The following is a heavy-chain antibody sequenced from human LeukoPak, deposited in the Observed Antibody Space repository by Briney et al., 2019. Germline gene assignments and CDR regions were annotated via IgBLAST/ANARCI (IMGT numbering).Heavy chain of an antibody. CDR3: ARRDGYNLDYFDY. CDR1: GFTFSSYS. CDR2: ISGSSSTI. V-gene: IGHV3-48*02. D-gene: IGHD5-24*01. Sequence: GGSLSLSCAASGFTFSSYSMNWVRQAPGKGLEWVSYISGSSSTIYYADSVKGRFTISRDNAKNSLYLQMNSLRDEDTGVYFCARRDGYNLDYFDYWGQGTLVTVSS. J-gene: IGHJ4*02.